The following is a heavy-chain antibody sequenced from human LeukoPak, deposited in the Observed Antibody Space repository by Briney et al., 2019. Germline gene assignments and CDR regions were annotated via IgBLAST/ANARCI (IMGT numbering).Heavy chain of an antibody. D-gene: IGHD2-15*01. CDR2: IYPGDSDT. Sequence: GESLKISCKGSGYSFTSYWIGWVRQMPGKGLEWMGIIYPGDSDTRYGPSFQGQVTISADKSISTAYLQWSSLKASDTAMYYCARTTLGVADGMDVWGQGTTVTVSS. V-gene: IGHV5-51*01. CDR1: GYSFTSYW. CDR3: ARTTLGVADGMDV. J-gene: IGHJ6*02.